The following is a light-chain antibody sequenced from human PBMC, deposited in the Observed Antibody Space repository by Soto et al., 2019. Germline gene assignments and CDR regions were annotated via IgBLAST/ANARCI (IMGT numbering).Light chain of an antibody. Sequence: QSALTQPASVSGSPGQSITISCTGTSSDVGAYNYVSWYQQHPGKVPKLMIYDVSNRPSGVSNRFSGSKSGNTASLTLSGLQAEVEADYYCSSYTNTKSYVFGTGTKVTVL. CDR3: SSYTNTKSYV. J-gene: IGLJ1*01. CDR1: SSDVGAYNY. V-gene: IGLV2-14*03. CDR2: DVS.